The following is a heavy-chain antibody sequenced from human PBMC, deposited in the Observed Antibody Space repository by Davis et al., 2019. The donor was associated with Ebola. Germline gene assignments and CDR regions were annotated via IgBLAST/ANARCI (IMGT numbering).Heavy chain of an antibody. Sequence: GESLKISCAASGFTVSSNYMNWIRQAPGKGLEWVAVIYSRGTTYYADSVKGRFTVSRDNAKNSLYLQMNSLRAEDTAIYYCSKARGSSWYNALDFWGQGTMVTVSS. CDR2: IYSRGTT. D-gene: IGHD6-13*01. V-gene: IGHV3-53*01. J-gene: IGHJ3*01. CDR1: GFTVSSNY. CDR3: SKARGSSWYNALDF.